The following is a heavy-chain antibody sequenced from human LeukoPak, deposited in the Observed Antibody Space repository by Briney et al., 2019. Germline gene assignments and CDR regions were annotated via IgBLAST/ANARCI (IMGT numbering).Heavy chain of an antibody. CDR3: ARVLAAAGTGY. Sequence: GGSLRLSCAASGFTVSSNYMSWVRQAPGKGLEWVSVICSGGSTYYADSVKGRFTISRDNSKNSLYLQMNSLRAEDTAVYYCARVLAAAGTGYWGQGTLVTVSS. D-gene: IGHD6-13*01. J-gene: IGHJ4*02. CDR2: ICSGGST. V-gene: IGHV3-66*01. CDR1: GFTVSSNY.